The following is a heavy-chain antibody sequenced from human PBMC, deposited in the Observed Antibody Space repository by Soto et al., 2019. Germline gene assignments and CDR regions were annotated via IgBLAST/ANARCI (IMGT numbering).Heavy chain of an antibody. V-gene: IGHV1-3*01. CDR1: GYTFRSYA. D-gene: IGHD3-10*01. CDR3: AIDLGTMVRGVIVYYYATDV. J-gene: IGHJ6*02. Sequence: QGHLVQSGAEVRKPGASVNISCKASGYTFRSYALHWVRQAPGQGLEWMGWINAFKGDTKYSQRFQDRVTFTRDTSARTAYMEVSSLRFEDTAVYFCAIDLGTMVRGVIVYYYATDVWGQGTTVTVSS. CDR2: INAFKGDT.